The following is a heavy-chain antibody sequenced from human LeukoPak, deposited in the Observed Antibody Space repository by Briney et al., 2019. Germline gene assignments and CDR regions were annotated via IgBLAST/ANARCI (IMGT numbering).Heavy chain of an antibody. CDR3: ARVSYDFWSGPYYYYYMDV. Sequence: TTSETLSLTCSVSGGSISIYYWTWIRQIPGKGLEWIGYIYYTGTTNYNPLFESRATISVDTSKNQFSLKLSSVTAADTAVYYCARVSYDFWSGPYYYYYMDVWGKGTTVTVPS. J-gene: IGHJ6*03. D-gene: IGHD3-3*01. V-gene: IGHV4-59*01. CDR1: GGSISIYY. CDR2: IYYTGTT.